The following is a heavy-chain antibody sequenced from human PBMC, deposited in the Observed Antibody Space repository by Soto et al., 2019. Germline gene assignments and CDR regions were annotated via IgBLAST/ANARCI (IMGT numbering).Heavy chain of an antibody. CDR3: AKDLVVGGATFWSYFDY. CDR2: ISGSGGST. J-gene: IGHJ4*02. V-gene: IGHV3-23*01. D-gene: IGHD1-26*01. CDR1: GFTFSSYA. Sequence: PGGSLRLSCAASGFTFSSYAMSWVRQAPGKGLEWVSAISGSGGSTYYADSVKGRFTISRDNSKNTLYLQMNSLRAEDTAVYYCAKDLVVGGATFWSYFDYWGQGTLVTVSS.